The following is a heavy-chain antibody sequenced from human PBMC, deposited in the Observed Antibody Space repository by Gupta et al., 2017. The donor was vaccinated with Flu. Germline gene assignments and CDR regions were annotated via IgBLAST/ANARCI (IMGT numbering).Heavy chain of an antibody. V-gene: IGHV1-8*01. CDR1: GYSFSSWD. CDR3: ARLGPYYISGFYPGDF. CDR2: FQLNSGKT. D-gene: IGHD2/OR15-2a*01. J-gene: IGHJ4*01. Sequence: QVQMVQSGAEVKKPGASVKVSCKASGYSFSSWDINWVRQAPGQGLEWVGWFQLNSGKTEYARKFQGRVTMTTDTSINTAYMEMRDLRPEDTAIYYGARLGPYYISGFYPGDFWGHGTQVTVSS.